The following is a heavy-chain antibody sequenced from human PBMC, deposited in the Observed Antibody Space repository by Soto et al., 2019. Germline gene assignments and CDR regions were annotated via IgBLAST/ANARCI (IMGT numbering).Heavy chain of an antibody. J-gene: IGHJ6*02. Sequence: QVQLVESGGGVVQPGRSLRLSCAASGYIFSNYGMHWVRQAPGKGLEGVAVTSYDGSKRYYADSVKGRFTISKDNSKNTVYLKMNSLRIEDTAVYYCAKWGLSGHGMDVWGQGTTVTVSS. D-gene: IGHD7-27*01. CDR2: TSYDGSKR. CDR1: GYIFSNYG. CDR3: AKWGLSGHGMDV. V-gene: IGHV3-30*18.